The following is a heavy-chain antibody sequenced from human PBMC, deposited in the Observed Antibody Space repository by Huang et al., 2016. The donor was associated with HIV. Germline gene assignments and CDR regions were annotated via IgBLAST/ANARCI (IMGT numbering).Heavy chain of an antibody. J-gene: IGHJ4*02. Sequence: EVQLVESGGGLVHPGGSLRLSCAASGLTFSRYWMRWVRQVPGKGLEWVANINPDGSEKVYVDSVTGRFTISRDNAKNSLYLQMNSLRAEDTAIYYCARAGTTVVIFDSWGQGTLVTVSS. CDR2: INPDGSEK. CDR1: GLTFSRYW. D-gene: IGHD4-17*01. V-gene: IGHV3-7*01. CDR3: ARAGTTVVIFDS.